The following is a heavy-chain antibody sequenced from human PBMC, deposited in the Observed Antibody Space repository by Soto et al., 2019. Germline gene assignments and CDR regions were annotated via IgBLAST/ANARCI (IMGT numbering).Heavy chain of an antibody. V-gene: IGHV3-15*01. CDR2: FKSKTDGGTT. D-gene: IGHD3-16*01. CDR3: TTMKLGDYYYYMDV. Sequence: GGSLRLSCAASGFTFSNAWMSWVRQAPGKGLEWVGRFKSKTDGGTTDYAAPVKGRFTISRDDSKNTLYLQMNSMKTGDTAVYYCTTMKLGDYYYYMDVWGKGTTVTVSS. CDR1: GFTFSNAW. J-gene: IGHJ6*03.